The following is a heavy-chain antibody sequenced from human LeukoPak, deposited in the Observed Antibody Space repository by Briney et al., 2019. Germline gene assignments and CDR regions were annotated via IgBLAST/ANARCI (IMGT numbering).Heavy chain of an antibody. CDR2: IYPGDSDT. CDR3: ARPTRPGDLQTFDY. CDR1: GYSFTSYW. V-gene: IGHV5-51*01. Sequence: GESLKISCKGSGYSFTSYWIGWVRQMRGKGLEWMGIIYPGDSDTRYSPSFQGQVTISADKSISTTYLQWSSLKASDTAMYYCARPTRPGDLQTFDYWGQGTLVIVSS. D-gene: IGHD3-10*01. J-gene: IGHJ4*02.